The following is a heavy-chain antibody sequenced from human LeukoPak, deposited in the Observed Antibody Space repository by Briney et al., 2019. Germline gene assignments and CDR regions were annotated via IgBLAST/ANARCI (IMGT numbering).Heavy chain of an antibody. CDR1: GGSISSHY. CDR3: ARRPDFTYYYDSSGYFDY. V-gene: IGHV4-59*11. J-gene: IGHJ4*02. Sequence: SETLSLTCTVSGGSISSHYWSWIRQPPGKGLEWIGYIYYSGSTNYNPSLKSRVTISVDTSKNQFSLKLSSVIAADTAVYYCARRPDFTYYYDSSGYFDYWGQGTLVTVSS. CDR2: IYYSGST. D-gene: IGHD3-22*01.